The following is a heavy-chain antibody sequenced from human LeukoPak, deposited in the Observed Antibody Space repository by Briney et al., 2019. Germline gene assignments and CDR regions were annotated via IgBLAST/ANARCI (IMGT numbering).Heavy chain of an antibody. D-gene: IGHD3-22*01. V-gene: IGHV1-69*05. CDR1: GGTFSSYA. CDR3: ARDEKWNDSSGYYYS. CDR2: IIPIFGTA. Sequence: GASVKVSCKASGGTFSSYAISWVRQAPGQGLEWMGGIIPIFGTANYAQKFQGRVTITTDKSTSTVYMELSSLRSEDTAVYYCARDEKWNDSSGYYYSWGQGTLVTVSS. J-gene: IGHJ4*02.